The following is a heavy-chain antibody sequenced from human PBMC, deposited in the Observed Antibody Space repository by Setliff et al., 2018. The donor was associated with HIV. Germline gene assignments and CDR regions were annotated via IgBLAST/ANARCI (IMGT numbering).Heavy chain of an antibody. Sequence: PGGSLRLSCADSGFTFSSYWMSWGRQAPGKGLEWVANIKQDGSEKYYVDSVKGRFTISRDNAKNSLYLQMNSLRAEDTAVYYCARGGDRQQLVLIDYWGQGTLVTVSS. D-gene: IGHD6-13*01. CDR2: IKQDGSEK. CDR1: GFTFSSYW. V-gene: IGHV3-7*03. CDR3: ARGGDRQQLVLIDY. J-gene: IGHJ4*02.